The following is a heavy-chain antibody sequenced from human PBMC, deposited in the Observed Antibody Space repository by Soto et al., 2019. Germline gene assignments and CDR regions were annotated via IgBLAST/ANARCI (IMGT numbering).Heavy chain of an antibody. CDR2: ISGSGGST. Sequence: GGSLRLSCAASGFTFSSYAMSWVRQAPGKGLEWVSAISGSGGSTYYADSVKGRFTISRDNSKNTLYLQMNSLRAEDTAVYYCAKDLMATPLGTLDYWGQGTLVTVSS. D-gene: IGHD5-12*01. CDR3: AKDLMATPLGTLDY. CDR1: GFTFSSYA. V-gene: IGHV3-23*01. J-gene: IGHJ4*02.